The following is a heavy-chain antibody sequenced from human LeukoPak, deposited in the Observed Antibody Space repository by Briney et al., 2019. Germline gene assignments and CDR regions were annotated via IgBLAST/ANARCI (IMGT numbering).Heavy chain of an antibody. CDR3: ARGSGSRYYIDY. J-gene: IGHJ4*02. Sequence: PSETLSLTCTVSGGSISTYYWSWIRQPPGKGLEWIGYIHYTGSAYYNPSLKSRVTISVDTSKNQFSLILSSVTAADTAVYYCARGSGSRYYIDYWGQGTLVTVSS. CDR2: IHYTGSA. V-gene: IGHV4-59*01. CDR1: GGSISTYY. D-gene: IGHD1-26*01.